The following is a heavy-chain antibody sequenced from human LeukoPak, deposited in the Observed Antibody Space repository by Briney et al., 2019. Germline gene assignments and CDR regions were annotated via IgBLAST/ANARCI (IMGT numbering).Heavy chain of an antibody. CDR2: INTNTGNP. Sequence: GASVKVSCKASGYTFTSYAMNWVRQAPGQGLEWMGWINTNTGNPTYAQGFTGRFVFSLDTSVSTAYLQISSLKAEDTAVYYCARDFNWNDGGNYYYYGMDVWGQGTTVTVSS. D-gene: IGHD1-1*01. J-gene: IGHJ6*02. CDR1: GYTFTSYA. CDR3: ARDFNWNDGGNYYYYGMDV. V-gene: IGHV7-4-1*02.